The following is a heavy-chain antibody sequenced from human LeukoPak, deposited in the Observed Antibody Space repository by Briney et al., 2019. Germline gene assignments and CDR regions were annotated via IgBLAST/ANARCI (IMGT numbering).Heavy chain of an antibody. D-gene: IGHD1-26*01. J-gene: IGHJ4*02. CDR1: GFSFSFYG. V-gene: IGHV3-23*01. CDR2: ISGSGGTT. Sequence: GGSLRLSCAASGFSFSFYGMSWVRQAPGKVLEWVSGISGSGGTTYYADSVKGRFTVSRDNSRDILHLQMNSLTAEDTAVYYCAKEGGREVGWPLYFDYWGQGTLVTASS. CDR3: AKEGGREVGWPLYFDY.